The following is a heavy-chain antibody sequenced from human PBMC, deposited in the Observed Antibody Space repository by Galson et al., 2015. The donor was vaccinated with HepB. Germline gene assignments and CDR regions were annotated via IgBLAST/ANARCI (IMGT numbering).Heavy chain of an antibody. J-gene: IGHJ4*02. V-gene: IGHV3-21*01. Sequence: SLRLSCAASGFTFSSYSMNWVRQAPGKGLEWVSSISSSSSYIYYADSVKGRFTISRDNAKNSLYLQMNSLRAEDTAVYYCARVGSDDSSGYYLDYWGQGTLVTVSS. CDR1: GFTFSSYS. CDR3: ARVGSDDSSGYYLDY. CDR2: ISSSSSYI. D-gene: IGHD3-22*01.